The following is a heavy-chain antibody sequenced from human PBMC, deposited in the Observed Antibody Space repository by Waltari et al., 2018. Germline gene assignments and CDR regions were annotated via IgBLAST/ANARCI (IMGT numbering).Heavy chain of an antibody. CDR2: RNEDGSKT. Sequence: EVQLVESGGALVQPGGSLSLSCAASGFTFKNFWMGWVRQAPGKGLECLATRNEDGSKTYYVDSVTGRFTISRDNTKNSLYIQMNSLRAEDTAVYYCARAGQQLNYYFDYWGQGTLVTFSS. J-gene: IGHJ4*02. CDR3: ARAGQQLNYYFDY. CDR1: GFTFKNFW. D-gene: IGHD6-13*01. V-gene: IGHV3-7*01.